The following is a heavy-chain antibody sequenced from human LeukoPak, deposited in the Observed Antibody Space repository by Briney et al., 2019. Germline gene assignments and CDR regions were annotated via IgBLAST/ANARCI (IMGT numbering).Heavy chain of an antibody. J-gene: IGHJ3*02. V-gene: IGHV3-74*01. CDR2: INSDGSDT. Sequence: GGSLRLSCAASGFTFSSYWMHWVRQAPGKGLVWVSRINSDGSDTTYADSVKGRFTISRDNAKNTLYLQMNSLRAEDTAVYYCARGDGSGSYRDTFDIWGQGTMVTVSS. CDR1: GFTFSSYW. CDR3: ARGDGSGSYRDTFDI. D-gene: IGHD3-10*01.